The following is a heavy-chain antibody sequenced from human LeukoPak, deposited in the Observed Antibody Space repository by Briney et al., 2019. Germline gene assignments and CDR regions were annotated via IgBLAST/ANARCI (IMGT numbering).Heavy chain of an antibody. CDR3: ARGDFWSGYYTGDY. V-gene: IGHV1-18*01. D-gene: IGHD3-3*01. Sequence: ASVKVSCKASGYTFTSYGISWVRQAPGQGLEWMGWISAYNGNTNYAQKLQGRVTMTTATSTSKAYMELGSMRSDDRAVYYCARGDFWSGYYTGDYWGQGTLVTVSS. CDR2: ISAYNGNT. CDR1: GYTFTSYG. J-gene: IGHJ4*02.